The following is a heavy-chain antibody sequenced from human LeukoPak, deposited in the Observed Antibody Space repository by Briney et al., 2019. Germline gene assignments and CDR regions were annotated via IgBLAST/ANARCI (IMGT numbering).Heavy chain of an antibody. CDR1: GGSISSSSYY. CDR2: IYYSGST. Sequence: SETLSLTCTVSGGSISSSSYYWGWIRQPPGKGLEWIGSIYYSGSTYYNPSLKSRVTISVDTSKNQFSLKLSSVTAADTAVYYCARDGLGYCSSTSCYRLYYYYMDVWGKGTTVTISS. J-gene: IGHJ6*03. CDR3: ARDGLGYCSSTSCYRLYYYYMDV. V-gene: IGHV4-39*07. D-gene: IGHD2-2*01.